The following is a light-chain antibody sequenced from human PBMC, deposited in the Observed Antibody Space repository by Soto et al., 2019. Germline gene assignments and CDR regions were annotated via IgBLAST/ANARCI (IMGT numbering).Light chain of an antibody. V-gene: IGLV2-14*01. J-gene: IGLJ1*01. CDR1: SSDVGGYNY. CDR2: DVS. CDR3: SSYTSSSTLDV. Sequence: QSALTQPASVSGSPGQSITISCTGTSSDVGGYNYVSWYQQHPGKAPKLMICDVSNRPSGVSNRFSGSKSGNTASLTISGPQADDEADYYCSSYTSSSTLDVFGTGTKLTVL.